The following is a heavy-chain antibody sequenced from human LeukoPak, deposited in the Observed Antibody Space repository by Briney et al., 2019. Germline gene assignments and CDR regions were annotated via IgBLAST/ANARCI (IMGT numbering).Heavy chain of an antibody. Sequence: SETLSLTCTVSGGSISSSSYSWGWIRRPPGKGLEWIGSIYYSGSTYYNPSLKSRVTISVDTSKNQFSLKLSSVTAADTAVYYCARGDSSGDYFDYWGQGTLVTVSS. J-gene: IGHJ4*02. CDR1: GGSISSSSYS. CDR2: IYYSGST. CDR3: ARGDSSGDYFDY. D-gene: IGHD3-22*01. V-gene: IGHV4-39*07.